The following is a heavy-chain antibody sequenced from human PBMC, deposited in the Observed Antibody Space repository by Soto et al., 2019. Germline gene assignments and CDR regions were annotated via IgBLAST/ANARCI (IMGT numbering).Heavy chain of an antibody. D-gene: IGHD2-8*01. V-gene: IGHV4-30-2*01. Sequence: QVQLQESGSGLVMPSQTLSLTCAVSGGSISSGGYSWSWIRQPPGKGLEWIGYIYHSGSTYYNPSLKSRVTISMDTSKNQFSLKLNSVTAADTAVYYCARGHDANNDWGQGTLVTVS. J-gene: IGHJ4*02. CDR2: IYHSGST. CDR1: GGSISSGGYS. CDR3: ARGHDANND.